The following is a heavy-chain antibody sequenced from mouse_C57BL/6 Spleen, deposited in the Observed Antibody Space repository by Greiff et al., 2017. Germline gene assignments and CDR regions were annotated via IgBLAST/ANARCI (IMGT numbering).Heavy chain of an antibody. Sequence: EVQLVESEGGLVQPGSSMKLSCTASGFTFSDYYMAWVRQVPEKGLEWVANINYDGSSTYYLDSLKSRFIISRDNAKNILYLQMSSLKSEDTATYYCAREGYSNYPYFDYWGQGTTLTVSS. CDR1: GFTFSDYY. CDR2: INYDGSST. CDR3: AREGYSNYPYFDY. D-gene: IGHD2-5*01. V-gene: IGHV5-16*01. J-gene: IGHJ2*01.